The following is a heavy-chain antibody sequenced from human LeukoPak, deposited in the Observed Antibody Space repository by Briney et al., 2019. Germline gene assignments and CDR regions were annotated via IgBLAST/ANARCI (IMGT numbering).Heavy chain of an antibody. CDR2: INWNGDST. CDR3: ARGPVGQLLPPPMFDY. J-gene: IGHJ4*02. CDR1: GFNFDDNG. D-gene: IGHD2-15*01. Sequence: PGGSLRLSCAASGFNFDDNGMSWVRQAPGKGLEWVSGINWNGDSTGYADSVKGRFTISRDNAKNSLYLQMNSLRAEDTAVYYCARGPVGQLLPPPMFDYWGQGTLVTVSS. V-gene: IGHV3-20*04.